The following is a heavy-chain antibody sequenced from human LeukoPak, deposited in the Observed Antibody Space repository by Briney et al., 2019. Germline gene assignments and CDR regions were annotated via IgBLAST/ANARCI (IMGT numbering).Heavy chain of an antibody. CDR1: GFTFSSYA. CDR2: ISGSGGST. V-gene: IGHV3-23*01. CDR3: AKGSGWYDTPFDY. Sequence: GGSLRLSCAASGFTFSSYAMSWVRQAPGEGLEWVSAISGSGGSTNYADSVKGRFTISRDNSKNTLYLQMNSLRAEDTAVYYCAKGSGWYDTPFDYWGQGTLVTVSS. D-gene: IGHD6-19*01. J-gene: IGHJ4*02.